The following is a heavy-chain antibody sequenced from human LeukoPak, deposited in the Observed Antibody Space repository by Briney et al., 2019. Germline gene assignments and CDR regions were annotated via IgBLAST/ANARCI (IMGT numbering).Heavy chain of an antibody. D-gene: IGHD3-10*01. CDR3: ASDLYVGSGRNYIAH. Sequence: AGGSLRLSCAASGFTLSTYGMHWVRQAPGKGLEWVAVIWHDGSNKYYADSVKGRFSISRDNPKNTLYLQMNGLRAEDTAVYYCASDLYVGSGRNYIAHWGQGTLVTVSS. CDR1: GFTLSTYG. J-gene: IGHJ5*02. CDR2: IWHDGSNK. V-gene: IGHV3-33*01.